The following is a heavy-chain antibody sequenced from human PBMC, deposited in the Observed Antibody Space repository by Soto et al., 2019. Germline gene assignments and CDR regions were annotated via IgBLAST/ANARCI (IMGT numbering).Heavy chain of an antibody. Sequence: PSETLSLTCTVSGGSISSGGYYWSWIRQPPGKGLELIGYIYYSGSTYYNPSLKSRVTISVDTSKNQFSLKLSSVTAADTAVYYCARWNYGDYEDYWGQGTLVTVSS. CDR1: GGSISSGGYY. D-gene: IGHD4-17*01. V-gene: IGHV4-30-4*01. CDR2: IYYSGST. J-gene: IGHJ4*02. CDR3: ARWNYGDYEDY.